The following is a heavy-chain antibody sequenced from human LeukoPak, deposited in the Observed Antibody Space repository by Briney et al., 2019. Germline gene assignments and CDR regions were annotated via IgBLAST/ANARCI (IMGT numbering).Heavy chain of an antibody. CDR3: ARALRTYYYDSSGYSYYYYYMDV. CDR1: GFTFSSYD. CDR2: IGTAGDT. D-gene: IGHD3-22*01. J-gene: IGHJ6*03. V-gene: IGHV3-13*01. Sequence: GGSLRLSCAASGFTFSSYDMHWVRQATGKGLERVSAIGTAGDTYYPGSVKGRFTISRENAKNSLYLQMNSLRAGDTAVYYCARALRTYYYDSSGYSYYYYYMDVWGKGTTVTVSS.